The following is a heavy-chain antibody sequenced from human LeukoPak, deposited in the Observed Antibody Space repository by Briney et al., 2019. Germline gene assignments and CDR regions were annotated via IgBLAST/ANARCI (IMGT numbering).Heavy chain of an antibody. V-gene: IGHV3-20*04. CDR3: AKSGYDSSGNYYYYYGMDV. CDR2: INWNGGST. J-gene: IGHJ6*02. Sequence: GGSLRLSCAASGFTFDDYGMSWVRQAPGKGLEWVSGINWNGGSTGYADSVKGRFTISRDNARNSLYLQMNSLRAEDTAVYYCAKSGYDSSGNYYYYYGMDVWGQGTTVTVSS. CDR1: GFTFDDYG. D-gene: IGHD3-22*01.